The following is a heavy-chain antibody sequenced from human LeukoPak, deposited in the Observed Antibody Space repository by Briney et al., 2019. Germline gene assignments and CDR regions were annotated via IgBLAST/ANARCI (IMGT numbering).Heavy chain of an antibody. V-gene: IGHV4-34*01. Sequence: SETLSLTCAVYGGSFSGYYWSWIRQPPGKGLEWIGEINHSGSTNYNPSLKSRVTISVDTSKNQFSLKLSSVTAADTAVYYCARYSVGSMITFGGVNYYFDYWGQGTLVTVSS. CDR1: GGSFSGYY. D-gene: IGHD3-16*01. CDR3: ARYSVGSMITFGGVNYYFDY. CDR2: INHSGST. J-gene: IGHJ4*02.